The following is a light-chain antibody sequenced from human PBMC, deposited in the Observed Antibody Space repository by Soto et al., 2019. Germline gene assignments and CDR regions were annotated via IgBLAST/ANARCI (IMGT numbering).Light chain of an antibody. Sequence: DIVLTQSPAPLSLSPGERAPPSCRASQSISTSLAWYQQKPGQAPRLLINDAFNRATGIPARFSGSGSGTDFTLTISSLEPEDFAVYYCQQRSSWPPAFGQGTKVDIK. V-gene: IGKV3-11*01. CDR1: QSISTS. J-gene: IGKJ1*01. CDR3: QQRSSWPPA. CDR2: DAF.